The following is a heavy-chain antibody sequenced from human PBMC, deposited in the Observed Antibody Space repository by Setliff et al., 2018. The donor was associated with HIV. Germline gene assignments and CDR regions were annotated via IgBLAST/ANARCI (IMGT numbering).Heavy chain of an antibody. J-gene: IGHJ3*02. CDR3: ARDTMWAFDI. D-gene: IGHD3-10*02. CDR2: INWNGGST. V-gene: IGHV3-20*04. Sequence: GGSLRLSCAASRFTFSDFSMNWVRQAPGKGLEWVSGINWNGGSTGYADSVKGRFTISRDNAKKSLYLQMNSLRADDTAVYYCARDTMWAFDIWGQGTLVTVSS. CDR1: RFTFSDFS.